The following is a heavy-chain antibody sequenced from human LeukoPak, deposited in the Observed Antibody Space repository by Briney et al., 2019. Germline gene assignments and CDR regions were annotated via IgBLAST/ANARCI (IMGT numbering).Heavy chain of an antibody. Sequence: KPSETLSLTCAVYGGSFSGYYWSWIRQPPGKGLEWIGEINHSGSTNYNPSLKSGVTISVDTSKNQFSLKLSSATAADTAVYYCASSPRIFWSGYPNWGQGTLVTVSS. V-gene: IGHV4-34*01. J-gene: IGHJ4*02. CDR2: INHSGST. CDR3: ASSPRIFWSGYPN. D-gene: IGHD3-3*01. CDR1: GGSFSGYY.